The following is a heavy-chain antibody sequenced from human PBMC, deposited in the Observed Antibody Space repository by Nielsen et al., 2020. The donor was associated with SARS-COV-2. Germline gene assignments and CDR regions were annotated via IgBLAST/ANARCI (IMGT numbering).Heavy chain of an antibody. D-gene: IGHD3-22*01. CDR3: ATVRPNYYDSSGPDFGCFDY. Sequence: ASVKVSCKVSGYTLTELSMHWVRQAPGKGLEWMGGFDPEDGETIYAQKFRGRVTMTEDTSTDTAYMELSSLRSEDTAVYYCATVRPNYYDSSGPDFGCFDYWGQGILVTVSS. V-gene: IGHV1-24*01. J-gene: IGHJ4*02. CDR1: GYTLTELS. CDR2: FDPEDGET.